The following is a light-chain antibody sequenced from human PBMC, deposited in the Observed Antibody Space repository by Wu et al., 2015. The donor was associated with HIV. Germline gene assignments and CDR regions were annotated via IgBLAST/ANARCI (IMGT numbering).Light chain of an antibody. J-gene: IGKJ1*01. Sequence: EIVMTQSPGTLSVSPGDRATLSCRASQRITSNLAWYQQKPGQAPRLLIFSASTRATGIPDRFSGSGSGTSFTLTINSMQSEDFAVYYCQQRANWPRTFGQGTKVEIK. CDR3: QQRANWPRT. CDR1: QRITSN. CDR2: SAS. V-gene: IGKV3D-15*01.